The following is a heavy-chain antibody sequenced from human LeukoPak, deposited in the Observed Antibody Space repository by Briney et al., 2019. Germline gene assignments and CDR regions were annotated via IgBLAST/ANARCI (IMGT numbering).Heavy chain of an antibody. CDR3: ARDTSGYYFPFDY. CDR2: IYHSGST. CDR1: GGSFSGYY. D-gene: IGHD3-22*01. V-gene: IGHV4-38-2*02. J-gene: IGHJ4*02. Sequence: SETLSLTCAVYGGSFSGYYWGWIRQPPGEGLEWIGTIYHSGSTYYNPSLKSRVSISVDTSKNQFSLRLSSVTAADTAVYYCARDTSGYYFPFDYWGQGTLVTVSS.